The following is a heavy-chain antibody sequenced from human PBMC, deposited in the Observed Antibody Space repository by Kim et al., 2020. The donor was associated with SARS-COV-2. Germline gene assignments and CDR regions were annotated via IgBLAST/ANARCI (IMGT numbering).Heavy chain of an antibody. J-gene: IGHJ1*01. Sequence: GGSLRLSCAASGFTFSSYWMSWVRQAPGKGLEWVANIKQDGSEKYYVDSVKGRFTISRDNAKNSLYLQMNSLRAEDTAVYYCAGGEDSSSWLAEYFQHWGQGTLVTVSS. D-gene: IGHD6-13*01. V-gene: IGHV3-7*03. CDR1: GFTFSSYW. CDR2: IKQDGSEK. CDR3: AGGEDSSSWLAEYFQH.